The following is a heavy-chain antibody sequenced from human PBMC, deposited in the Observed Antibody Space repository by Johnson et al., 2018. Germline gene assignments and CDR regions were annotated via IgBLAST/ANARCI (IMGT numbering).Heavy chain of an antibody. J-gene: IGHJ3*02. D-gene: IGHD4-23*01. CDR3: AGDSSDYGGAFDI. CDR1: GFTFSSYT. CDR2: ISNIFSYI. V-gene: IGHV3-21*01. Sequence: VQLVESGGGLVKPGGSLRVSCAASGFTFSSYTMNWVRQAPGKGLEWVSSISNIFSYIYYADSVKGRFTISRDDAKHSLYLQMNSLRAENPAVYYCAGDSSDYGGAFDIWGQGTMVTVSS.